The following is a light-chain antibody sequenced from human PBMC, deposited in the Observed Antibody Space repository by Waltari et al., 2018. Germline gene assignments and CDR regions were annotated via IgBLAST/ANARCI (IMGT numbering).Light chain of an antibody. V-gene: IGLV2-8*01. CDR3: CTHVGNANYV. CDR2: AVT. Sequence: QSALTQPPSASGSPGQSVTISCTGTSIDASEHNYVSWYQQHPGRAPKPMIYAVTRRPSGVPDRVSGSKSGITATLTVSGLQAEDEADYYCCTHVGNANYVFGSGTRVTVL. CDR1: SIDASEHNY. J-gene: IGLJ1*01.